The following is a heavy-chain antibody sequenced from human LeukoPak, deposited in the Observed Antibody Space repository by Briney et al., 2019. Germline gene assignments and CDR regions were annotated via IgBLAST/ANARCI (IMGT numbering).Heavy chain of an antibody. V-gene: IGHV3-30-3*01. CDR3: ARDGDYGGNRGYFGY. CDR1: GFTFSSYA. D-gene: IGHD4-23*01. CDR2: ISYDGSNK. Sequence: GGSLRLSCAASGFTFSSYAMHWVRQAPGKGLEWVAVISYDGSNKYYADSVKGRFTISRDNSKKTLFLQMNSLRVEDTAVYYCARDGDYGGNRGYFGYWGQGALVTVSS. J-gene: IGHJ4*02.